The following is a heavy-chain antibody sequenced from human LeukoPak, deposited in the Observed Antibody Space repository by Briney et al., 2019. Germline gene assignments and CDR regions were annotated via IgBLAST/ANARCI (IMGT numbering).Heavy chain of an antibody. J-gene: IGHJ4*02. CDR3: ARDQRSLFDV. V-gene: IGHV4-39*07. CDR1: DGSINSDTYY. CDR2: IYSGGNT. Sequence: PSETLSLTCSVSDGSINSDTYYWGWIRQPPGKGLEWIASIYSGGNTFHNPPLKSRVTISLDTSKNQFSLKLTSVTAADTAVYYCARDQRSLFDVWGQGSLVIVSS. D-gene: IGHD1-26*01.